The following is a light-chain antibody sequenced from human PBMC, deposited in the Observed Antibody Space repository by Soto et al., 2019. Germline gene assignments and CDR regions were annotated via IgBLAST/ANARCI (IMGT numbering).Light chain of an antibody. V-gene: IGKV1-39*01. CDR3: QQGYRTPLS. J-gene: IGKJ4*01. CDR2: TAS. Sequence: DIQMTQSPSSLSASVGDRVTITCRASQSISYFLNWYQQKPGKAPTLLIYTASNLQDGVPSRFSGSGSGTDFTLTISSLAPEDFAIYYCQQGYRTPLSFGGGTKVEI. CDR1: QSISYF.